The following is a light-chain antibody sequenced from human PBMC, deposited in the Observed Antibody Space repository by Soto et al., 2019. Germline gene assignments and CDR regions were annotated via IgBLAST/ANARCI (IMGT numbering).Light chain of an antibody. CDR1: QSISSY. CDR2: AAS. CDR3: QQSYSTLGT. Sequence: DIQMTQSPSPLSASVGDRVTITCRASQSISSYLNWYQQKPGKAPKLLIYAASSLQSGVPSRFSGSGSGTDFTLTISSLQPEDFATYYCQQSYSTLGTFGQGTKV. V-gene: IGKV1-39*01. J-gene: IGKJ1*01.